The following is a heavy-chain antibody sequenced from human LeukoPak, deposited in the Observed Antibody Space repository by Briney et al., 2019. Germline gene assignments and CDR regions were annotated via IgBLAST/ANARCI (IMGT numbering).Heavy chain of an antibody. CDR3: ARYGDDSSGYYYAWFDP. Sequence: PGGSLRLSCAASGFTFSSYAMSWVRQPPGKGLEWIGEINHSGSTNYNPSLKSRVTISVDTSKNQFSLKLSSVTAADTAVYYCARYGDDSSGYYYAWFDPWGQGTLVTVSS. J-gene: IGHJ5*02. D-gene: IGHD3-22*01. CDR2: INHSGST. CDR1: GFTFSSYA. V-gene: IGHV4-34*01.